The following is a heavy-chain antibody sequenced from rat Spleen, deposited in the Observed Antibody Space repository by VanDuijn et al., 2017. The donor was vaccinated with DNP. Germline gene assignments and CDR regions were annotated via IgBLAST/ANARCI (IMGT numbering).Heavy chain of an antibody. Sequence: EVQLVETGGGLVQPGRSLKLSCVASGFTFSNYWMYWIRQAPGKGLEWIASIKTNGGGTYYPDSVKGRFTISRDNTKSTLYLQMNSLRSEDMATYYCARQGRVADYFDYWGQGVMVTVSS. CDR3: ARQGRVADYFDY. CDR1: GFTFSNYW. D-gene: IGHD1-3*01. CDR2: IKTNGGGT. V-gene: IGHV5-58*01. J-gene: IGHJ2*01.